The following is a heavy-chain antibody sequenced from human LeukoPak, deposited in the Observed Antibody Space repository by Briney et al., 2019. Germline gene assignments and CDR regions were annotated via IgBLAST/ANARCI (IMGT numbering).Heavy chain of an antibody. J-gene: IGHJ5*02. CDR1: GGSFRGYY. D-gene: IGHD1-26*01. CDR3: AVPYSGSYGWFDP. V-gene: IGHV4-34*01. Sequence: SETLSLTCAVYGGSFRGYYWSWMRQPPGKGLEWIGEINHSGSTNYNPSLKSRVTISVDTSKNQFSLKLSSVTAADTAVYYCAVPYSGSYGWFDPWGQGTLVTVSS. CDR2: INHSGST.